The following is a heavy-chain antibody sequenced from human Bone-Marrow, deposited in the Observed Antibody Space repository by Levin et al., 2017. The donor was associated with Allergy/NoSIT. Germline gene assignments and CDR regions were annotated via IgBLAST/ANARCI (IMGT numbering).Heavy chain of an antibody. J-gene: IGHJ4*02. CDR1: GYRFTTYW. D-gene: IGHD3-22*01. CDR2: IDPTDSYT. CDR3: ATDKYRPSIGGSGHDC. Sequence: KVSCKGSGYRFTTYWISWVRQMPGKGLEWMGKIDPTDSYTNYSPSFQGHVTISADKSISTAYLQWSSLKASDTAMYYCATDKYRPSIGGSGHDCWGQGTLVTVSA. V-gene: IGHV5-10-1*01.